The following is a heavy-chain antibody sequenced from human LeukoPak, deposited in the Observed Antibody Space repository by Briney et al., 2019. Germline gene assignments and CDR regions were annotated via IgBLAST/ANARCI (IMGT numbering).Heavy chain of an antibody. D-gene: IGHD3-16*01. CDR1: GFTFDDYA. CDR2: ISWNSGSI. J-gene: IGHJ4*02. V-gene: IGHV3-9*01. CDR3: AKDHPPHYDYVWGSLSPTIDY. Sequence: PGGSLRLSCAAFGFTFDDYAMHWVRRAPGKGLEWVSGISWNSGSIGYADSVKGRFTISRDNAKNSLYLQMNSLRAEDTALYYCAKDHPPHYDYVWGSLSPTIDYWGQGTLVTVSS.